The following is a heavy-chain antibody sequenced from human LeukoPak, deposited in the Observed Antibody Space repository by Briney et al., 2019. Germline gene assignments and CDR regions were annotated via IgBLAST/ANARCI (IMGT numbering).Heavy chain of an antibody. CDR3: ARRYSSSAGPHRGISGMDV. V-gene: IGHV4-34*01. CDR1: GGSFSGYY. D-gene: IGHD6-13*01. CDR2: INHSGST. Sequence: SETLSLTCAVYGGSFSGYYWSWIRQPPGTGLEWIGEINHSGSTNYNPSLKSRVTISVDTSKNQFSLKLSCVTAADTAVYYCARRYSSSAGPHRGISGMDVWGQGTTVTVSS. J-gene: IGHJ6*02.